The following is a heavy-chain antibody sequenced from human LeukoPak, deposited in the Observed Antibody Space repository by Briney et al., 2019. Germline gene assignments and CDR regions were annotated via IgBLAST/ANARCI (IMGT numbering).Heavy chain of an antibody. CDR3: ARGRYYYDSSGRLYYFDY. CDR2: MNPNSGNT. D-gene: IGHD3-22*01. CDR1: GYTFTSYD. V-gene: IGHV1-8*01. J-gene: IGHJ4*02. Sequence: GASVKVSCKASGYTFTSYDINWVRQATRQGLEWMGWMNPNSGNTGYAQKFQGRVTMTRNTSISTAYMELSSLRSEDTAVYYCARGRYYYDSSGRLYYFDYWGQGTLVTVSS.